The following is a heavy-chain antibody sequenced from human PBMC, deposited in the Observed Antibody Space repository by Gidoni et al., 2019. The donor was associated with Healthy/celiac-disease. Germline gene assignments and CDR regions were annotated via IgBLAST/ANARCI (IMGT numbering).Heavy chain of an antibody. D-gene: IGHD1-26*01. Sequence: QVQLQESGPGLLKPSGPLSLTSAFSVGSISSSNWWSWVRQPPGKGLEWIGEIYHSGSTNYNPSLKSRVTISVDKSKNQFSLKLSSVTAADTAVYYCARGSGSYYYFDYWGQGTLVTVSS. CDR1: VGSISSSNW. V-gene: IGHV4-4*02. J-gene: IGHJ4*02. CDR2: IYHSGST. CDR3: ARGSGSYYYFDY.